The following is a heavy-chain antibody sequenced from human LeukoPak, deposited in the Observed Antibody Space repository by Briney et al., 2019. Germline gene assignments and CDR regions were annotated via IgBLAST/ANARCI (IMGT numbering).Heavy chain of an antibody. D-gene: IGHD3-3*01. V-gene: IGHV4-4*07. CDR1: GGSISSYY. CDR2: IYTSGST. J-gene: IGHJ6*02. CDR3: ARSTDLYDFWSGFLDDSHWNYGMDV. Sequence: SETLSLTCTVSGGSISSYYWSWIRQPAGKGVEGSGRIYTSGSTNYNPSLKSRVTMSVDTSKPQFSLKLSSVTAADTAVYYCARSTDLYDFWSGFLDDSHWNYGMDVWGQGTTVTVSS.